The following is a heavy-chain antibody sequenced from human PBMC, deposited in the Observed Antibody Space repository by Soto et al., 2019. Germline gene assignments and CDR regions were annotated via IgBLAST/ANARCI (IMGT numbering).Heavy chain of an antibody. CDR2: ISTRGYTI. CDR1: GFTFSSYE. V-gene: IGHV3-48*03. D-gene: IGHD2-8*01. CDR3: ARDGMHGDYFDP. Sequence: VQLVESGGGLVQTGGSLRLSCDASGFTFSSYEMNWVRQAPGKGLEWVSFISTRGYTIYYADSVKGRFTISRHNAKNSVCLQMNSLRAEDRTVYYDARDGMHGDYFDPWGKGYEVTVSS. J-gene: IGHJ4*02.